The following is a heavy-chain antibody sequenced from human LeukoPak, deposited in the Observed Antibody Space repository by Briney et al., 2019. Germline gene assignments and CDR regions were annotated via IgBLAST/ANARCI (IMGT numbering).Heavy chain of an antibody. CDR1: GFRLSNYW. CDR3: ASDSSSSSFDY. J-gene: IGHJ4*02. D-gene: IGHD6-6*01. CDR2: IKQDGSEK. Sequence: PGGSLRLSCAASGFRLSNYWMNWVRQAPGKGLEWVANIKQDGSEKNYVDSVKGRFSISRDNAKNSLILQMNSLRAEDTAVYYCASDSSSSSFDYWGQGTLVTVSS. V-gene: IGHV3-7*01.